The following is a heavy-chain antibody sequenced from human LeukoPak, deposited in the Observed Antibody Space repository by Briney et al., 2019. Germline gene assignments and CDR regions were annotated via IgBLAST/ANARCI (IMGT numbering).Heavy chain of an antibody. CDR2: ISYDGSDK. J-gene: IGHJ4*02. D-gene: IGHD5-24*01. CDR1: GFTFSSYA. Sequence: PGGSLRLSCAASGFTFSSYAMHWVRQAPGKGLEWVAVISYDGSDKHYADSVKGRFTISRDNSKNTLYLQMNSLRAEDTAVYYCAREGDGYYRYIDYWGQGTLVTVSS. V-gene: IGHV3-30*04. CDR3: AREGDGYYRYIDY.